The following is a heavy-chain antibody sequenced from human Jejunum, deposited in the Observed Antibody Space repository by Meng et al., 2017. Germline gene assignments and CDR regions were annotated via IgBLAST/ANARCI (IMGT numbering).Heavy chain of an antibody. Sequence: GESLKISCAASGFTFSSYSWNWVRQAPGKGLEWVSSIDSRGVYIYYADSVKGRFTISKDNAKNSLYLQMNSLRADDTAVYYCARDVYQGRLIFNIGYWGRGNRV. D-gene: IGHD3-3*01. V-gene: IGHV3-21*01. CDR1: GFTFSSYS. CDR2: IDSRGVYI. J-gene: IGHJ4*02. CDR3: ARDVYQGRLIFNIGY.